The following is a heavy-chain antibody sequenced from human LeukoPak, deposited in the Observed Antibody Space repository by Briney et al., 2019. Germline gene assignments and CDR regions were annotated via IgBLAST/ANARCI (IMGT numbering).Heavy chain of an antibody. CDR2: IRHDGSNK. V-gene: IGHV3-30*02. D-gene: IGHD3-22*01. CDR3: AKDSLYDRSGYSLNY. CDR1: GFTFSSYG. J-gene: IGHJ4*02. Sequence: PGGSLRLSCAASGFTFSSYGMRWVRQAPGKGLEWVAFIRHDGSNKYYADSVKGRFTISRDNSKNTLYLQMNSLRAEDTAVCYCAKDSLYDRSGYSLNYWGQGTLVTVSS.